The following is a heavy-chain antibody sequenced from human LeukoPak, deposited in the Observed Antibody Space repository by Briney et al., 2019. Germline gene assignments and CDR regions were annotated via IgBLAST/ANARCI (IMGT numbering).Heavy chain of an antibody. CDR1: GGSISSSSYY. CDR2: IYYSGST. J-gene: IGHJ4*02. Sequence: SETLSLTCTVSGGSISSSSYYWGWIRQPPGKGLEWIGSIYYSGSTYYNPSLKSRVTISVDTSKNQFSLKLSSVTAADTAVYYCARVRSTYYYDSSGPTCFDYWAREPWSPSPQ. D-gene: IGHD3-22*01. V-gene: IGHV4-39*07. CDR3: ARVRSTYYYDSSGPTCFDY.